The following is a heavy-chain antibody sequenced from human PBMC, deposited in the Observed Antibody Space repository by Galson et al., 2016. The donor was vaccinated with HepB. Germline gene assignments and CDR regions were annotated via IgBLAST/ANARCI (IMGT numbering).Heavy chain of an antibody. D-gene: IGHD5/OR15-5a*01. CDR1: GFTFTDHA. CDR3: ARPKASLVYYFDY. V-gene: IGHV3-23*01. J-gene: IGHJ4*02. Sequence: SLRLSCAASGFTFTDHAMSWVRLVPGKGLEWVAVVSGNGGTIYYSDSVKGRFTISRDNSNNRLYLQMNSLTVADTAVYYCARPKASLVYYFDYWGQGTLVTVSS. CDR2: VSGNGGTI.